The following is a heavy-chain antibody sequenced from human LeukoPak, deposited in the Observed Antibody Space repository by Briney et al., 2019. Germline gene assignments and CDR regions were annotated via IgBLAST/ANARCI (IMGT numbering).Heavy chain of an antibody. CDR2: MNPNSGNT. V-gene: IGHV1-8*01. CDR3: ARAYCGGDCYPLDAFDI. Sequence: VASVKVSCKASGYTFTSYDINWVRQATGQGLEWMGWMNPNSGNTGYAQKFQGRVTITRNTSISTAYMELSSLRSEDTAVYYCARAYCGGDCYPLDAFDIWGQGTMVTVSS. CDR1: GYTFTSYD. J-gene: IGHJ3*02. D-gene: IGHD2-21*01.